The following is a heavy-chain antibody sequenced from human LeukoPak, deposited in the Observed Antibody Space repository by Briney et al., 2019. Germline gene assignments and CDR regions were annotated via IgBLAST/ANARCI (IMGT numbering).Heavy chain of an antibody. V-gene: IGHV4-34*01. D-gene: IGHD3-9*01. CDR1: GGSFSGYY. J-gene: IGHJ4*02. CDR2: INHSGST. Sequence: SETLSLTCGVYGGSFSGYYWSWIRQPTGKELEWIGEINHSGSTKYNPSLKSRVTISVDTSSNQFSLQLSTVTAADTAVYYCGKTDIYFNPIDYWGPGSLVTVSS. CDR3: GKTDIYFNPIDY.